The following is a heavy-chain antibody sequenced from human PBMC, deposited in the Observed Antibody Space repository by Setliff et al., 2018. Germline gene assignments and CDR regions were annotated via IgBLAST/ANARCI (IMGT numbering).Heavy chain of an antibody. CDR1: GGSISSYY. CDR2: IYIGGSA. D-gene: IGHD6-19*01. V-gene: IGHV4-4*07. J-gene: IGHJ6*03. CDR3: TREQWLDPPGYYYMDV. Sequence: SETLSLTCTVSGGSISSYYWSWIRQPARKGLEWIGHIYIGGSANYNPSLKSRVTMSIDTSKNQFSLKLNSVTAADMAVYYCTREQWLDPPGYYYMDVWAKGTTVTVSS.